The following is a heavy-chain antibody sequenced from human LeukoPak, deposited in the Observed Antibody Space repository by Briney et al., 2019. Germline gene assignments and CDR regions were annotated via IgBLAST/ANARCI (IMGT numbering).Heavy chain of an antibody. Sequence: GGSLRLSCAASGFTFSSYAMHWVRQAPGKGLEWVAVISYDGSNEYYADSVKGRFTISRDNSKNTLYLQMNSLRAEDTAVYYCAKSESGSYSGDFDYWGQGTLVTVSS. CDR2: ISYDGSNE. V-gene: IGHV3-30-3*02. CDR3: AKSESGSYSGDFDY. J-gene: IGHJ4*02. CDR1: GFTFSSYA. D-gene: IGHD3-10*01.